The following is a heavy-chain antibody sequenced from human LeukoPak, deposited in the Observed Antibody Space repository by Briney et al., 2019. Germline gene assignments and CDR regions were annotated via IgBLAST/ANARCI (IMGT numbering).Heavy chain of an antibody. CDR1: GYTFTGYY. J-gene: IGHJ5*02. CDR3: ARALGITMVRGVMITRGWFDP. Sequence: GASVKVSCKASGYTFTGYYMHWVRQAPGQGLEWMGWINPNSGGTNYAQKLQGRLTMTTDTSTSTAYMELRSLRSDDTAVYYCARALGITMVRGVMITRGWFDPWGQGTLVTVSS. D-gene: IGHD3-10*01. V-gene: IGHV1-2*02. CDR2: INPNSGGT.